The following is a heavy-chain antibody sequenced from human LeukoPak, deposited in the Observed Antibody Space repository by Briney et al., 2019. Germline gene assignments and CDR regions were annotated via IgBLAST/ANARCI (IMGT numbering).Heavy chain of an antibody. CDR2: INHSGST. Sequence: PSETLSLTCAVYGGSFSGYYWRWIRQPPGKGLEWIGEINHSGSTNYNPYLKSRVTISVDTSKNQFSLKLSSVTAADTAVYYCARVHNYDFWSGYLGIDYWGQGTLVTVSS. J-gene: IGHJ4*02. CDR1: GGSFSGYY. D-gene: IGHD3-3*01. CDR3: ARVHNYDFWSGYLGIDY. V-gene: IGHV4-34*01.